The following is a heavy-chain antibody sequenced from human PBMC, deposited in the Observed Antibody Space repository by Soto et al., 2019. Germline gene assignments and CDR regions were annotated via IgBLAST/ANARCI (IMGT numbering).Heavy chain of an antibody. J-gene: IGHJ5*02. CDR3: AGRIRYSSGWYGGFDP. CDR2: ISSSGSTI. CDR1: GFTFSSYE. V-gene: IGHV3-48*03. D-gene: IGHD6-13*01. Sequence: GGSLRLSCAASGFTFSSYEMNWVRQAPGKGLEWVSYISSSGSTIYYADSVKGRFTISRDNAKNSLYLQMNSLRAEDTAVYYCAGRIRYSSGWYGGFDPWGQGTLVTVSS.